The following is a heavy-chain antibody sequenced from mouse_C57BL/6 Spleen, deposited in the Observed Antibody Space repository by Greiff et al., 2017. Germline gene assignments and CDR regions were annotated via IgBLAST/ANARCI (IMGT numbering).Heavy chain of an antibody. CDR1: GYTFTSYW. CDR3: ARSYDYEDY. D-gene: IGHD2-4*01. CDR2: IDPSDSYT. J-gene: IGHJ2*01. Sequence: QVQLQQPGAELVKPGASVKLSCKASGYTFTSYWMQWVKQRPGQGLEWIGEIDPSDSYTNYNQKFKGKATLTVDTSSSTAYMQLSSLTSEDSAVYYCARSYDYEDYWGQGTTLTVSS. V-gene: IGHV1-50*01.